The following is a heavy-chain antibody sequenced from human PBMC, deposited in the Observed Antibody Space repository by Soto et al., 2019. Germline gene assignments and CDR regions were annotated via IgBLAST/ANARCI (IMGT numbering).Heavy chain of an antibody. J-gene: IGHJ4*02. V-gene: IGHV3-23*01. CDR1: GFTFSSYA. CDR3: AGGYRYGSGFDY. D-gene: IGHD5-18*01. Sequence: SLRLSCAASGFTFSSYAMSWVRQAPGKGLEWVSAISGSGGSTYYADSVKGRFTISRDNSKNTLYLQMNSLRAEDTAVYYCAGGYRYGSGFDYWGQGTLVTVSS. CDR2: ISGSGGST.